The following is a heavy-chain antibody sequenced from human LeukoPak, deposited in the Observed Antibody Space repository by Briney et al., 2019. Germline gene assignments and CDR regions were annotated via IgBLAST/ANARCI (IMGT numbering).Heavy chain of an antibody. V-gene: IGHV3-21*04. CDR2: ISSSSSYI. D-gene: IGHD6-6*01. J-gene: IGHJ4*02. CDR3: AKEDSSSCFDY. CDR1: GFTFSSYS. Sequence: GGSLRLSCAASGFTFSSYSMNWVRQAPGKGLEWVSSISSSSSYIYYADSVKGRFTISRDNSKNTLYLQMNSLRAEDTAVYYCAKEDSSSCFDYWGQGTLVTVSS.